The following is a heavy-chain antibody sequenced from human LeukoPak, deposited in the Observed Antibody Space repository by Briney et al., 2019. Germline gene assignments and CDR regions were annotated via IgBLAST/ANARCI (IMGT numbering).Heavy chain of an antibody. V-gene: IGHV5-51*01. CDR1: GYSFTSYW. Sequence: GESLRISCKGSGYSFTSYWIGWVRQMPGKGLEWMGIIYPGDSDTRYSPSFQGQVTISADKSISTAYLQWSSLKASDTAMYYCARLQGGSGSYYGPLYYYYGMDVWGQGTTVTVSS. CDR2: IYPGDSDT. D-gene: IGHD3-10*01. CDR3: ARLQGGSGSYYGPLYYYYGMDV. J-gene: IGHJ6*02.